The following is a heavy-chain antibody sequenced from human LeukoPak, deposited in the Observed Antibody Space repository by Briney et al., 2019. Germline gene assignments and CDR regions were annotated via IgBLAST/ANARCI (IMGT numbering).Heavy chain of an antibody. CDR2: ISGSGGST. J-gene: IGHJ5*02. V-gene: IGHV3-23*01. CDR1: GFTFSSYA. CDR3: AKDRITMVRGVITHWFDP. Sequence: GGSLRLSCAASGFTFSSYAMSWVRQAPGKGLEWVSAISGSGGSTYYADSVKGRFTISRDNSKNTLYLQMNSLRAEDTAVYHCAKDRITMVRGVITHWFDPWGQGTLVTVSS. D-gene: IGHD3-10*01.